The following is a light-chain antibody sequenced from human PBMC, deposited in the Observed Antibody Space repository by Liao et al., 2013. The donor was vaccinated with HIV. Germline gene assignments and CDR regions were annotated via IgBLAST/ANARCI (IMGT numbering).Light chain of an antibody. V-gene: IGLV3-1*01. CDR2: EDT. J-gene: IGLJ1*01. CDR1: GLGDKY. CDR3: QAWDSTIAHV. Sequence: SYELTQPPSVSVSPGQTASVTCSGDGLGDKYVSWYQQRPGHSPILVIYEDTKRPSGIPERFSGSNSGNTATLTISGTQTMDEADYYCQAWDSTIAHVFGTGTKVTVL.